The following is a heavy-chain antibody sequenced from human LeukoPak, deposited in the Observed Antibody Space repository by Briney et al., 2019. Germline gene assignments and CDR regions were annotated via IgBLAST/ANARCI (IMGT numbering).Heavy chain of an antibody. CDR3: ARNRDGYNSFDY. V-gene: IGHV4-31*03. CDR2: IYYSGSS. Sequence: PSQTLSLTCTVSGGSINNGGYYWSWIRQHPGKGLEWIGYIYYSGSSYYNPSFRSRVTISVDTSKNHFSLKLSSVTAADTAVYYCARNRDGYNSFDYWGRGTLVTVSS. J-gene: IGHJ4*02. D-gene: IGHD5-24*01. CDR1: GGSINNGGYY.